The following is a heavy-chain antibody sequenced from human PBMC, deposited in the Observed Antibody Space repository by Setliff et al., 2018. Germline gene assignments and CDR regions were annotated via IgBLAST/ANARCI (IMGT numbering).Heavy chain of an antibody. J-gene: IGHJ6*03. Sequence: GGSLRLSCVASGFSFSNYGMTWVRQAPGKGLEWISYISTSGSTSYYADSVKGRFTISRDNANQSLYLQMSSLRAEDTAVYYCARLALTGYDSSGYYYALEYYYYMDVWGKGTTVTGS. CDR1: GFSFSNYG. CDR2: ISTSGSTS. V-gene: IGHV3-48*01. D-gene: IGHD3-22*01. CDR3: ARLALTGYDSSGYYYALEYYYYMDV.